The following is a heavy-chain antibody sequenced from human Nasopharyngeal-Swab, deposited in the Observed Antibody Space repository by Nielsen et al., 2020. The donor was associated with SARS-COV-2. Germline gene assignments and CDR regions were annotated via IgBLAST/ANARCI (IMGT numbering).Heavy chain of an antibody. CDR1: GLTFSSYA. V-gene: IGHV3-48*04. D-gene: IGHD2-2*01. CDR3: AKVGQSYPDDAFDI. CDR2: ISSSSTTM. Sequence: GESLKISCSVSGLTFSSYAMNWVRQAPGKGLEWISYISSSSTTMSYADSVKGRFTISRDNAKNSLYLQMNSLRAEDTALYYCAKVGQSYPDDAFDIWGQGTMVTVSS. J-gene: IGHJ3*02.